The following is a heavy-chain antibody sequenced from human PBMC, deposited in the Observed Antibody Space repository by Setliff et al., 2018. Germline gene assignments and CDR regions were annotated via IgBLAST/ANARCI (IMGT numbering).Heavy chain of an antibody. CDR1: GYTFTNYD. Sequence: GASVKVSCKASGYTFTNYDINWVRQATGQGLEWMGWMNPNNGNTGYSQKFQGRVTMTRNTPTSTAYMELRSLRSDDTAVYYCARGGVTTFLPMGYWGQGSLVTVSS. V-gene: IGHV1-8*01. CDR2: MNPNNGNT. J-gene: IGHJ4*02. CDR3: ARGGVTTFLPMGY. D-gene: IGHD4-17*01.